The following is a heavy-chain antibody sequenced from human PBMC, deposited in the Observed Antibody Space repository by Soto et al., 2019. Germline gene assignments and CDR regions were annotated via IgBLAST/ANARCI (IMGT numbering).Heavy chain of an antibody. J-gene: IGHJ4*02. D-gene: IGHD3-22*01. CDR1: GGSISSGDYY. Sequence: SETLSLTCTVSGGSISSGDYYWSWIRQPPGKGLEWIGYIYYSGSTYYNPSLKSRVTISVDTSKNQFSLKLSSVTAADTAVYYCARDGRPRSSGYYPYWGQGTLLTVSS. V-gene: IGHV4-30-4*01. CDR2: IYYSGST. CDR3: ARDGRPRSSGYYPY.